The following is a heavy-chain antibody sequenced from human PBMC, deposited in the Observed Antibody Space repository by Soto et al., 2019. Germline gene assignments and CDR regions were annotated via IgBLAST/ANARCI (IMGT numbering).Heavy chain of an antibody. CDR2: IMPVFRTP. Sequence: QVQLEQSGAEVKKPGSSVKVSCKASGGTFRTAAVSWVRQAPGQGLEWMGGIMPVFRTPDYAQKFHGRVTITADESTSTAYMEVSGLRSDDTAVYYCARDNDRPQLGGNYYYMVDVWGQWTTITVSS. D-gene: IGHD2-8*01. J-gene: IGHJ6*02. CDR1: GGTFRTAA. V-gene: IGHV1-69*12. CDR3: ARDNDRPQLGGNYYYMVDV.